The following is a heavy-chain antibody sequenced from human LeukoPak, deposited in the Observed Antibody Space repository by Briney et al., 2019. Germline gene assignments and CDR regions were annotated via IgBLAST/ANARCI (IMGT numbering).Heavy chain of an antibody. Sequence: ASVKVSCKASGYTFNNYGISWVRQAPGQGLEWMGWISAYDGTTDSAQNLQGRVTMTTDTSTSTAYMELRGLRSGDTAVYYCARSHAFDIWGQGTMVTVSS. CDR2: ISAYDGTT. CDR3: ARSHAFDI. V-gene: IGHV1-18*01. J-gene: IGHJ3*02. CDR1: GYTFNNYG.